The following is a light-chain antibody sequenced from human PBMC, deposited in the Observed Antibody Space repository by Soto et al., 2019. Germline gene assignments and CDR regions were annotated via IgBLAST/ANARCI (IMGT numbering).Light chain of an antibody. V-gene: IGKV3-15*01. J-gene: IGKJ2*01. CDR1: QSVSSN. Sequence: EIVMTQSPATLSVSPGERVTLSCRASQSVSSNLAWYQQKPGQPPRLLIYDTSTRATGMPARFSGSGSGTEFTLTISSLQSEDFAVYYCQQYNNWPPYTFGQGTKLEIK. CDR3: QQYNNWPPYT. CDR2: DTS.